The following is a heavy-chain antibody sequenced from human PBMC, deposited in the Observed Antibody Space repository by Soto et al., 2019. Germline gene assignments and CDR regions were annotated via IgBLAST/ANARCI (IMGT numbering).Heavy chain of an antibody. CDR2: ISAYNGNT. J-gene: IGHJ5*02. CDR1: GYSFTSYG. D-gene: IGHD2-2*01. CDR3: AMLPLGRKGFDP. Sequence: ASVQVSCQAAGYSFTSYGSSWVRQAPGQGLEWMGWISAYNGNTNYAQKLQGRVTMTTDTSTSTAYMELRSLRSDDTAVYYCAMLPLGRKGFDPWGQGTLVTVSS. V-gene: IGHV1-18*01.